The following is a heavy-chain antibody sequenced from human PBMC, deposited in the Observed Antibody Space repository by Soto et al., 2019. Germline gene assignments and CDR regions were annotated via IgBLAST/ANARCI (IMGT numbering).Heavy chain of an antibody. J-gene: IGHJ4*02. V-gene: IGHV3-23*01. CDR3: AKAVSGWSRVYFDS. Sequence: EVQLLESGGDLVQPGGSLRLSCAASGITFGSYAMNWVRRAPGKGLEWVSATSASGGTTYYADSVKGRFTISRDNSKNTLYLQMNSLRAEDTATYYCAKAVSGWSRVYFDSWGQGTLVIVSS. CDR1: GITFGSYA. D-gene: IGHD6-19*01. CDR2: TSASGGTT.